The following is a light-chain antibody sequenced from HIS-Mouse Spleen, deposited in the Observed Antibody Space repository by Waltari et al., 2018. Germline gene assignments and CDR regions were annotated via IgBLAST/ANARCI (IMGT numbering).Light chain of an antibody. J-gene: IGLJ2*01. CDR2: RNN. CDR3: AAWDDSLSGHVV. Sequence: QSVLTQPPSASGTPGQRVTNPCSGSSSHIGSNYVYWYQQLPGTAPKLLIYRNNQRPSGVPDRFSGSKSGTSASLAISGLRSEDEADDYCAAWDDSLSGHVVFGGGTKLTVL. V-gene: IGLV1-47*01. CDR1: SSHIGSNY.